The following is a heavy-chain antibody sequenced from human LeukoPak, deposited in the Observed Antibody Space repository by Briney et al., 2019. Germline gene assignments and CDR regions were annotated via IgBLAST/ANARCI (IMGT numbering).Heavy chain of an antibody. J-gene: IGHJ4*02. V-gene: IGHV3-48*04. Sequence: GGSLRLSCAASGFTFSSYSMNWVRQAPGKGLEWVSYISSSSSTIYYADSVKGRFTISRDNAKNSLYLQMNSLRAEDTAVYYCAIHDGGYYYDKILDYWGQGTLVTVSS. CDR3: AIHDGGYYYDKILDY. CDR1: GFTFSSYS. D-gene: IGHD3-22*01. CDR2: ISSSSSTI.